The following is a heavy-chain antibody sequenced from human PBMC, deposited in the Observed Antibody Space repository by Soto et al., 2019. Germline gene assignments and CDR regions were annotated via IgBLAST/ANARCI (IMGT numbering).Heavy chain of an antibody. CDR1: NYSFSSFC. J-gene: IGHJ4*02. CDR2: INPSNDNT. V-gene: IGHV1-18*01. CDR3: ARDPFYSGSNLQVGYFDS. D-gene: IGHD1-26*01. Sequence: ASVKVSCKASNYSFSSFCISWMRQAPGQGLEWMAWINPSNDNTNYAQSLQGRVTLTTDTSTSTAYMELRSLRSDDTAVYFCARDPFYSGSNLQVGYFDSWGQGTLVNVSS.